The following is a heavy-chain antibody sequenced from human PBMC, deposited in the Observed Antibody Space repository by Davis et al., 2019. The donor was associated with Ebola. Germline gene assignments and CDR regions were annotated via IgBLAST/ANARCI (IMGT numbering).Heavy chain of an antibody. Sequence: SVKVSCKASGGTFSSYAIRWVRQAPGQGLEWMGGIIPIFGTANYAQKFQGRVTITADESTSTAYMELSSLRSEDTAVYYCARDHPDYGDYGGADYWGQGTLVTVSS. J-gene: IGHJ4*02. CDR3: ARDHPDYGDYGGADY. CDR1: GGTFSSYA. CDR2: IIPIFGTA. V-gene: IGHV1-69*13. D-gene: IGHD4-17*01.